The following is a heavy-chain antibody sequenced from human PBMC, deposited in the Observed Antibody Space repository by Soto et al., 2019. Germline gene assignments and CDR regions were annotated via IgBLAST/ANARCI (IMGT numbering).Heavy chain of an antibody. CDR1: GGSISSSSYY. CDR2: IYYRGST. J-gene: IGHJ6*03. V-gene: IGHV4-39*01. CDR3: GGFWVVFCRGGSCYSFYYRDV. Sequence: PSETLSLTCTVSGGSISSSSYYWGWIRQPPGKGLEWIGSIYYRGSTDYNPSLKSRVTISVDTSKNQFSLKLSSVTAADTAVYFCGGFWVVFCRGGSCYSFYYRDVGGKGTSVTVSS. D-gene: IGHD2-15*01.